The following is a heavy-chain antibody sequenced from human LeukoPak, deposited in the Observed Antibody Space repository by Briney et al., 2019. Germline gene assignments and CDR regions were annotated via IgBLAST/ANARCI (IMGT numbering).Heavy chain of an antibody. CDR3: VSNGSGSHNPFDY. CDR1: GGSISSYY. D-gene: IGHD3-10*01. Sequence: SETLSLTCTVSGGSISSYYWSWIRQPPGKGLEWIGYIYYSGSTNYNPSLKSRVTISVDTSKNQFSLKLSSVTAADTAVYYCVSNGSGSHNPFDYWGQGTLVTVSS. CDR2: IYYSGST. J-gene: IGHJ4*02. V-gene: IGHV4-59*12.